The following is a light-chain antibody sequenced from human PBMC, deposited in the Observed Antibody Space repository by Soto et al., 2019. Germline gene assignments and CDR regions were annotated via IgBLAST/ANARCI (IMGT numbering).Light chain of an antibody. Sequence: QPALTQPASVSGSPGQSITISCTGTSSDIGDYDYVSWYQQHPGKAPQLLIYEVFKRPSGLSNRFSGSKSGNTASLSISGLQAEDEADYYCSSYTGTTLVFGTGTKV. CDR1: SSDIGDYDY. CDR3: SSYTGTTLV. V-gene: IGLV2-14*01. CDR2: EVF. J-gene: IGLJ1*01.